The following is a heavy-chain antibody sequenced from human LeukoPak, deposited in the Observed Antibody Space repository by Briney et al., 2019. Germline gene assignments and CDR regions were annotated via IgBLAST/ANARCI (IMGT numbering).Heavy chain of an antibody. V-gene: IGHV3-23*01. CDR1: GFTFSSYA. CDR3: AKVAVDCSSTSCYYSDAFDI. D-gene: IGHD2-2*01. CDR2: ISGSGGST. Sequence: GSLRLSCAASGFTFSSYAMSWVRQAPGKGLEWVSAISGSGGSTYYADSVKGRFTISRDNSKNTLYLQINSLRAEDTAVYYCAKVAVDCSSTSCYYSDAFDIWGQGTMVTVSS. J-gene: IGHJ3*02.